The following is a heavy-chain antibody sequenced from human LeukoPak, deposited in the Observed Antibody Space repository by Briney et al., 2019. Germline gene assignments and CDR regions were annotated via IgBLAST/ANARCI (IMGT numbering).Heavy chain of an antibody. CDR1: GGSFSGYY. D-gene: IGHD4-11*01. V-gene: IGHV4-34*01. CDR2: INHSGST. J-gene: IGHJ6*03. Sequence: PSETLSLTCAVYGGSFSGYYWSWIRQPPGKGLEWIGEINHSGSTNYNPSLKSQVTISVDTSKNQFSLKLSSVTAADTAVYYCARGYSSRYYYYYYYMDVWGKGTTVTVSS. CDR3: ARGYSSRYYYYYYYMDV.